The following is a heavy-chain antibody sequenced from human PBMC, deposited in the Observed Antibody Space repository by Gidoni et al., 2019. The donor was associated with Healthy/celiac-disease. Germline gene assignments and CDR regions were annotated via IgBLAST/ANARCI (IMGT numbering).Heavy chain of an antibody. CDR1: GGAISSYY. J-gene: IGHJ2*01. D-gene: IGHD1-26*01. Sequence: QVQLQESGPGLVNPSETLSLTCTVYGGAISSYYWRWVRQPTGKGLEWIGYISDSGSHNYNPSLKSRVTISVDTSKNQFSLKLSSVTAADTAVYDCARDGDSGSSYWYFELWGRGTLVTVSS. CDR3: ARDGDSGSSYWYFEL. CDR2: ISDSGSH. V-gene: IGHV4-59*01.